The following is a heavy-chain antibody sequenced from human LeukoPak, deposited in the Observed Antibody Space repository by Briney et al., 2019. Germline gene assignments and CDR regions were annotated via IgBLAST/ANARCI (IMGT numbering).Heavy chain of an antibody. D-gene: IGHD1-14*01. CDR2: ISYDGSDK. CDR1: GFTFRSYA. J-gene: IGHJ4*02. CDR3: ARGGIWYIDY. Sequence: GGSLRLSCAASGFTFRSYALHWVRQGPAKGLEWVADISYDGSDKNHADSLKGRFTISRDNSKSTLYLQMNSLRAEDTGVYYCARGGIWYIDYWGQGTLVTVSS. V-gene: IGHV3-30*04.